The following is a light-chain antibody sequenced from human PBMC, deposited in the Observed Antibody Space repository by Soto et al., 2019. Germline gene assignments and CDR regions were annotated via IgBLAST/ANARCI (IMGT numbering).Light chain of an antibody. V-gene: IGLV2-14*01. Sequence: QSVLTQPASVSGSPGQSITISCTGTSSDVGGFNYVSWYQQHPGKAPKLMIYDVNNRPSGVSNRFSGSKSGNTASLTISGLQAEDEADYCCSSYTTSSSYVFGAGTKLTVL. CDR1: SSDVGGFNY. J-gene: IGLJ1*01. CDR3: SSYTTSSSYV. CDR2: DVN.